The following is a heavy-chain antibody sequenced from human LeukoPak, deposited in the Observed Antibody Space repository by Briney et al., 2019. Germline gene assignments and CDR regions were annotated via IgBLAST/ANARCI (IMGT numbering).Heavy chain of an antibody. V-gene: IGHV3-7*01. J-gene: IGHJ4*02. CDR1: GFTFSSYW. Sequence: PGGSLRLSCAASGFTFSSYWMSWVRQAPGKGLEWVANIKQDGSEKYYVDSVKGRFTISRDNAKNSLYLQMNSLRAEDTAVYYCARDFESSRRLRHIDYWGQGTLVTVSS. CDR3: ARDFESSRRLRHIDY. D-gene: IGHD4-17*01. CDR2: IKQDGSEK.